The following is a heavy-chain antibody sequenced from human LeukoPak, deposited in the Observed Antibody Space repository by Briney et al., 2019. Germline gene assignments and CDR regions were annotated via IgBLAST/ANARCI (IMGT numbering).Heavy chain of an antibody. V-gene: IGHV3-74*01. D-gene: IGHD2-21*01. CDR2: INTAGST. Sequence: GGSLRLSCEVSGLTFSNVWMHWVRQTPGQGLVWVCRINTAGSTVYADPVKGRLTISRDNAKNMVYLQMNSLRTEDTAVYYCASFRDTDNWGRGTMVAVSS. CDR1: GLTFSNVW. CDR3: ASFRDTDN. J-gene: IGHJ3*01.